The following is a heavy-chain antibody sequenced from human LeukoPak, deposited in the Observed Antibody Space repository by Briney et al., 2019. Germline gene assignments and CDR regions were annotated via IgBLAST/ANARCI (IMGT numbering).Heavy chain of an antibody. D-gene: IGHD2-2*01. CDR2: IKQGGSEE. Sequence: GGSLRLSCAASGFTFSSYWMTRVRQAPGKGLEWVANIKQGGSEEHYVDSVKGRFTISRDNAKNSLFPQMNSLRAEDTAVYYCARAHGYCSSTTCFHWFDPWGQGTLVTVSS. V-gene: IGHV3-7*04. CDR1: GFTFSSYW. CDR3: ARAHGYCSSTTCFHWFDP. J-gene: IGHJ5*02.